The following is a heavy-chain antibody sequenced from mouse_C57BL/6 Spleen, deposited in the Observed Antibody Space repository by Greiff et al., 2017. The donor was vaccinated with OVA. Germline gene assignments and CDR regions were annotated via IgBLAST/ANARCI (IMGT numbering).Heavy chain of an antibody. D-gene: IGHD4-1*01. Sequence: EVKLQESGGGLVQPGGSMKLSCVASGFTFSNYWMNWVRQSPEKGLEWVAQIRLKSDNYATHYAESVKGRFTISRDDSKSSVYLQMNNLRAEDTGIYYCTGEETGTGGAMDYWGQGTSVTVSS. CDR2: IRLKSDNYAT. CDR1: GFTFSNYW. J-gene: IGHJ4*01. V-gene: IGHV6-3*01. CDR3: TGEETGTGGAMDY.